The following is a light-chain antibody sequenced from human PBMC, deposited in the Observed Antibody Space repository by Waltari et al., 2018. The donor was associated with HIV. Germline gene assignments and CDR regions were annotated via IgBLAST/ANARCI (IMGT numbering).Light chain of an antibody. CDR1: QSVNINY. CDR2: GAS. V-gene: IGKV3-20*01. Sequence: ELVLTQSPGPLPLSPGEKHTLSCSASQSVNINYLPWYQHKPGQAPRHLIYGASSRATGVPDRFGGSGSGTDFTLTISRLEPEDSAVYYCQQYGGSPITFGQGTRLEIK. J-gene: IGKJ5*01. CDR3: QQYGGSPIT.